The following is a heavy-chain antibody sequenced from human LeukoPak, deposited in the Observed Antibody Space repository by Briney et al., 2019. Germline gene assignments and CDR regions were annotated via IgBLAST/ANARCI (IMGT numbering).Heavy chain of an antibody. V-gene: IGHV3-33*05. CDR3: VRDRCARGTSSWPYWYFDL. Sequence: GGSLRHSCAASGFTFSFYGMHWVRQAPGKGLEWLAVTLRDGTHKYYAESVKGRLTISRDNSKDTLYLEKNSLRVEDTAVYYCVRDRCARGTSSWPYWYFDLWGRGTLVTVSS. J-gene: IGHJ2*01. CDR1: GFTFSFYG. D-gene: IGHD6-13*01. CDR2: TLRDGTHK.